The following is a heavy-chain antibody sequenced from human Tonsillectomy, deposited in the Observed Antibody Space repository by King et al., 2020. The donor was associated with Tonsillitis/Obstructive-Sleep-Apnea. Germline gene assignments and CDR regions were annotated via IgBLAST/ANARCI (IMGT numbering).Heavy chain of an antibody. D-gene: IGHD3-10*01. Sequence: VQLVESGGGLVQPGGSLRLSCAASGITFSSYAMSWVRLAPGKGLEWVSTISGGGGSTYYADSVKGRFTISRDNSKNTLYLQMNSLRAEDTAVYYCAKAMVQGIIITIFDYWGQGTLVTVSS. CDR1: GITFSSYA. CDR2: ISGGGGST. V-gene: IGHV3-23*04. J-gene: IGHJ4*02. CDR3: AKAMVQGIIITIFDY.